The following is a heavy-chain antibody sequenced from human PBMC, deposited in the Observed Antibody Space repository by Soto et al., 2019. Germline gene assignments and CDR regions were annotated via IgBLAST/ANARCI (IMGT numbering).Heavy chain of an antibody. CDR3: ARPLWRDDYSWGYYDF. V-gene: IGHV3-30-3*01. D-gene: IGHD4-4*01. CDR2: ISYDGSNK. J-gene: IGHJ2*01. Sequence: QVQLVESGGGVVQPGRSLRLSCAASGFTFSSYAMHWVRQAPGKGLEWVAVISYDGSNKYYADSVKGRFTISRDNSKNTLYLQMNSLRAGDTAVYYCARPLWRDDYSWGYYDFWGRGTLVTVSS. CDR1: GFTFSSYA.